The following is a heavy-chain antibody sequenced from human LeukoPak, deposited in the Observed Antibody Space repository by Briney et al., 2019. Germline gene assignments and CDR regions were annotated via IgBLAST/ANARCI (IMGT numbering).Heavy chain of an antibody. CDR2: ISYDGSNK. CDR1: GFTFSSYA. D-gene: IGHD3-10*01. V-gene: IGHV3-30-3*01. J-gene: IGHJ4*02. Sequence: GRSLRLSCAASGFTFSSYAMHWVRQAPGKGLEWVAVISYDGSNKYYADSVKGRFTISRDNSKNTLYLQMNSLGAEDTAVYYCARAREGFDYWGQGTLITVSS. CDR3: ARAREGFDY.